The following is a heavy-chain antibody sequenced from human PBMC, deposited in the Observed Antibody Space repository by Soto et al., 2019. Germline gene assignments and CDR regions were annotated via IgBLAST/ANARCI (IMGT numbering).Heavy chain of an antibody. V-gene: IGHV4-59*13. Sequence: SETLSLTCTVSGDAISNYYWSWIRQTPGRGLEWIGCVHESGSTDYNPSLKGRVTISLHTSKSQFSLSLRSATAADTATYYCARGTRALITSFFDYWGQGIPVTVSS. CDR2: VHESGST. J-gene: IGHJ4*02. D-gene: IGHD1-20*01. CDR1: GDAISNYY. CDR3: ARGTRALITSFFDY.